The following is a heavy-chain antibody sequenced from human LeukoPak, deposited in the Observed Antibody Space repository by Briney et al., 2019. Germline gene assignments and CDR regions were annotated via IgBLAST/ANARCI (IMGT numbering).Heavy chain of an antibody. CDR2: ISSSGGST. CDR1: GFTFSSYA. V-gene: IGHV3-23*01. CDR3: AKRNPVSYFDY. J-gene: IGHJ4*02. Sequence: GGSLRLSCAASGFTFSSYAMSWVRQAPGKGLEWVPAISSSGGSTYYADSVKGRFTTSRDNSKNTLYLQMNSLRAEDTAVYYCAKRNPVSYFDYWGQGTLVTVSS. D-gene: IGHD1-14*01.